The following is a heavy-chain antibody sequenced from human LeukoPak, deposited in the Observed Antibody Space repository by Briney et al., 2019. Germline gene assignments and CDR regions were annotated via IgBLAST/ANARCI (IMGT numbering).Heavy chain of an antibody. CDR3: AREKTAGPNYYYYGMDV. D-gene: IGHD1-7*01. CDR1: GFTFSSYG. Sequence: GGSLRLSCAASGFTFSSYGMHWVRQAPGKGLEWVAVIWYDGSNKYYADSVKGRFTISRDNSKNTLYLQMNSLRAEDTAVYYCAREKTAGPNYYYYGMDVWGQGTTVTVSS. V-gene: IGHV3-33*08. J-gene: IGHJ6*02. CDR2: IWYDGSNK.